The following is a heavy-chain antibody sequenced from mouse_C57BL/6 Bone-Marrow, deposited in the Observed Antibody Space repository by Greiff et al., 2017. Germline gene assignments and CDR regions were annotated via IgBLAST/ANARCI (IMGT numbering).Heavy chain of an antibody. J-gene: IGHJ2*01. Sequence: EVQGVESGGDLVKPGGSLKLSCAASGFTFSSYGMSWVRQTPDKRLEWVATISSGGSYTSYPDSVKGRFPISRDNAKNTLYLQMSSLKSEDTAMYYCARHDYWGQGTTLTVSS. V-gene: IGHV5-6*01. CDR1: GFTFSSYG. CDR2: ISSGGSYT. CDR3: ARHDY.